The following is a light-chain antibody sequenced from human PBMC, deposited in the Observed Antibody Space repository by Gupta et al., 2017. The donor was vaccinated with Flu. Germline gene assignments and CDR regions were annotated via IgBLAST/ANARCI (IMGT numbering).Light chain of an antibody. V-gene: IGKV1-39*01. CDR2: AAS. CDR3: QPSYSTPWT. J-gene: IGKJ1*01. Sequence: DIQMTQSPPSLSASVGDRLTITCRASQSITGYLNWYQQKPGKAPKLLIYAASSLESGVPSRFGGSGSGTDFTLNISSLQPEDFASYYCQPSYSTPWTFGQGTKVEIK. CDR1: QSITGY.